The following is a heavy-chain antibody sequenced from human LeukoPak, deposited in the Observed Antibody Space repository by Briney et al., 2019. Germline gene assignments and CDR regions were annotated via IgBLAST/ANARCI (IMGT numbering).Heavy chain of an antibody. CDR2: IRYDGSNK. V-gene: IGHV3-30*02. Sequence: PGGSLRLSCAASGFIFSSYGIHWVRQAPGKGLEWVTFIRYDGSNKYYSDSVKGRFTISRDNSKNKLYLQMNSLRTEDTAMYICAKSADFDWLSSPDYWGQGTLVTVSS. J-gene: IGHJ4*02. CDR1: GFIFSSYG. D-gene: IGHD3-9*01. CDR3: AKSADFDWLSSPDY.